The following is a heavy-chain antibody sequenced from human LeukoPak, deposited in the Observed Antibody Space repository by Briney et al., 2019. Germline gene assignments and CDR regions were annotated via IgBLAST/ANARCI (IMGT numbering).Heavy chain of an antibody. Sequence: PGGSLRLSCAGSGFPFSDHYMDWVRQAPGKGLEWVAVIWSDENKKYYADFVKGRFTISRDNFKSTLFLQVNSLRVEDTAVYYCAREGLTTSPNNALDIWGQGTTVTVLS. CDR1: GFPFSDHY. CDR2: IWSDENKK. D-gene: IGHD1/OR15-1a*01. J-gene: IGHJ3*02. V-gene: IGHV3-33*08. CDR3: AREGLTTSPNNALDI.